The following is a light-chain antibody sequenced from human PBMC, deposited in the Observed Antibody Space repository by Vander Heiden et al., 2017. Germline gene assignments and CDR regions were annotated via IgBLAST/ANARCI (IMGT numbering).Light chain of an antibody. V-gene: IGKV1-39*01. CDR2: AAS. Sequence: DVQMTQSPSSLSASVGDRVTITCRASQSIDNHLNWYQQKPGKAPELLIYAASSLQSGVPSRFSGSGSGTDFTLTISSLQPEDSATYYCQQSDNTFGEFGPGTKVEIK. CDR1: QSIDNH. CDR3: QQSDNTFGE. J-gene: IGKJ3*01.